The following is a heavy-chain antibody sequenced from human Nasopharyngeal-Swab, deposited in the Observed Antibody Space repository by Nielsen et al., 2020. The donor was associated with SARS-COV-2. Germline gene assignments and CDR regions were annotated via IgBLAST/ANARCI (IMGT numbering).Heavy chain of an antibody. CDR3: ASFSDVVPAAHHRGEGDYYYYGMDV. Sequence: GESLQISRAASGFTFSSYSMNWVRQAPVKGLGCVSSPSSTSSTIYYADSVKGRFSISRDNAKNSLYLQMNSLRDEDTAVYYCASFSDVVPAAHHRGEGDYYYYGMDVWGQGTTVTVSS. J-gene: IGHJ6*02. D-gene: IGHD2-2*01. V-gene: IGHV3-48*02. CDR2: PSSTSSTI. CDR1: GFTFSSYS.